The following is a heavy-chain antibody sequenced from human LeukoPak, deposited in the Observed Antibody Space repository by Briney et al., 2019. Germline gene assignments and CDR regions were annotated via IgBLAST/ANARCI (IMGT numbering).Heavy chain of an antibody. CDR2: IYYSGST. J-gene: IGHJ4*02. V-gene: IGHV4-59*01. CDR3: ARYGWEGYTRGPFDY. Sequence: KPSETLSLTCTVSGVSISSYYWSWIRQPPGKGLEWIGYIYYSGSTNYNPSLKSRVTISVDTSKNQFSLKLSSVTAADTAVYYCARYGWEGYTRGPFDYWGQGTLVTVSS. CDR1: GVSISSYY. D-gene: IGHD1-26*01.